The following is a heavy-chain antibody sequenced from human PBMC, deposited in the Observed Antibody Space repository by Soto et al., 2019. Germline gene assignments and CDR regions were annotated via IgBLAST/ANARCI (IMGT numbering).Heavy chain of an antibody. V-gene: IGHV1-69*08. CDR1: GDTFSTSS. J-gene: IGHJ4*02. D-gene: IGHD5-12*01. CDR2: IIPILDTV. Sequence: QVQLVQSGAEVKKPGSSVKVSCKASGDTFSTSSITWVRQPPGQGLEWMGRIIPILDTVDYAQKFQGRVTITADKSTTTAYMELSSLRSDDTAVYYCVRDSPIGSAYSGYDAIDYWGQGTLVTVSS. CDR3: VRDSPIGSAYSGYDAIDY.